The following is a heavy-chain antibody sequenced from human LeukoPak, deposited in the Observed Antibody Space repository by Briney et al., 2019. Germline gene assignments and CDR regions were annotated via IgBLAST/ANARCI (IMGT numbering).Heavy chain of an antibody. CDR2: IRAYNGNT. D-gene: IGHD5-18*01. Sequence: ASVKVSCKASGYTFTSYGISWVRQAPGQGLEWMGWIRAYNGNTNYAQKLQGRVTMTTDTSTSTAYMELRSLRSDDKAVYYCARDLTGYGLEDYWGQGTLVTVSS. CDR1: GYTFTSYG. V-gene: IGHV1-18*01. CDR3: ARDLTGYGLEDY. J-gene: IGHJ4*02.